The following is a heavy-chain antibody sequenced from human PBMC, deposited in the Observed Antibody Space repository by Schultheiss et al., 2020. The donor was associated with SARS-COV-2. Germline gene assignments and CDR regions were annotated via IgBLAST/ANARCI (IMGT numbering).Heavy chain of an antibody. CDR1: GFTFTDYW. J-gene: IGHJ6*02. V-gene: IGHV3-30*03. D-gene: IGHD3-10*01. CDR2: ISYGGSNK. Sequence: GESLKISCAASGFTFTDYWMHWVRQAPGKGLEWVAVISYGGSNKYYADSVKGRFTISRDNSKNTLYLQMNSLRAEDTAVYYCARDGGVYGWSFEYYYGMDVWGQGTTVTVSS. CDR3: ARDGGVYGWSFEYYYGMDV.